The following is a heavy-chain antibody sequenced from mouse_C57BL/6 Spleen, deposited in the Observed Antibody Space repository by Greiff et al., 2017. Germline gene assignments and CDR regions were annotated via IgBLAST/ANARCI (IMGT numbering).Heavy chain of an antibody. CDR1: GFTFSSYA. CDR3: TRDPVDSSGYDYFDY. J-gene: IGHJ2*01. Sequence: EVQRVESGEGLVKPGGSLKLSCAASGFTFSSYAMSWVRQTPEKRLAWVAYISSGGDYIYYADTVKGRFTISRDNARNTLYLQMSSLKSEDTAMYYCTRDPVDSSGYDYFDYWGQGTTRTVSS. D-gene: IGHD3-2*02. V-gene: IGHV5-9-1*02. CDR2: ISSGGDYI.